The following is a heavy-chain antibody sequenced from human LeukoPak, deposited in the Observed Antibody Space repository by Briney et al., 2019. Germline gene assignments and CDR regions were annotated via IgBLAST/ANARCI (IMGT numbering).Heavy chain of an antibody. D-gene: IGHD3-22*01. J-gene: IGHJ4*02. CDR3: AKDPNSSGYYHDY. CDR1: GFTFSSYA. V-gene: IGHV3-23*01. CDR2: ISGSGGST. Sequence: GGSLRLSCAASGFTFSSYAMSWVRQAPGKGLEWVSAISGSGGSTYYADSVKGRFTISRDNSKNTLYLQTNSLRAEDTAVYYCAKDPNSSGYYHDYWGQGTLVTVSS.